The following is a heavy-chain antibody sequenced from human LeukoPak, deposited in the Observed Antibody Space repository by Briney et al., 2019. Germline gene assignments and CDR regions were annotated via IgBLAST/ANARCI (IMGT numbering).Heavy chain of an antibody. D-gene: IGHD3-16*01. Sequence: SETLSLTCTVSGGSISSGNYYWSWIRQPPGKGLEWIGYIYYSGSTDYNPSLKSRVTISVDTSKNQFSLKLSSVTAADTAVYYCARAPAGGALAFDYWGQGTLVTVSS. CDR3: ARAPAGGALAFDY. CDR2: IYYSGST. J-gene: IGHJ4*02. V-gene: IGHV4-61*01. CDR1: GGSISSGNYY.